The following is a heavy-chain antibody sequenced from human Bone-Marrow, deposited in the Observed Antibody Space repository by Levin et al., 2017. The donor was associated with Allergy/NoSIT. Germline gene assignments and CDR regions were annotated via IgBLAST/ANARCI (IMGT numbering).Heavy chain of an antibody. CDR2: INPSGGST. J-gene: IGHJ4*02. D-gene: IGHD5-18*01. CDR1: GYTFTSYY. V-gene: IGHV1-46*01. Sequence: GESLKISCKASGYTFTSYYMHWVRQAPGQGLEWMGIINPSGGSTSYAQKVQGRVTMTRDTSTSTVYLELSSRRSEDTAVYYWARDRSREGYRYGSPSRRTPNYFDYWGQGTLVTVSS. CDR3: ARDRSREGYRYGSPSRRTPNYFDY.